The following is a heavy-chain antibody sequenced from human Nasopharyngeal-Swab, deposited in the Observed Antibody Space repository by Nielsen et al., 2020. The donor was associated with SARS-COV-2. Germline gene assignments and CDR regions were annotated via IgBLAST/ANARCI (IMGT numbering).Heavy chain of an antibody. V-gene: IGHV4-59*01. CDR1: GGSISSYY. Sequence: SETLSLTCTVSGGSISSYYWSWIRQPPGKGLEWIGYIYYSGSTNYNPSLKSRVTVSVDTSKSQFSLKLSSVTAVDTAVYYCARYSGSYYWFDPWGQGTLVTVSS. D-gene: IGHD1-26*01. CDR3: ARYSGSYYWFDP. J-gene: IGHJ5*02. CDR2: IYYSGST.